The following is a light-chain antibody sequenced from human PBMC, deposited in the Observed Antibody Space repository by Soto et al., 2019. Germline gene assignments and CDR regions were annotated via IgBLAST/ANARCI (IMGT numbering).Light chain of an antibody. Sequence: DIQMTQSPSTLSASVGDRVTITCRASQSISSWLAWYQQKPGKAPKLLIYKASSLESGVPSRFSGSGSGTEFTLTISSLQPDDFATYYCQQFSGPLTFGGGTKVEIK. V-gene: IGKV1-5*03. J-gene: IGKJ4*01. CDR2: KAS. CDR3: QQFSGPLT. CDR1: QSISSW.